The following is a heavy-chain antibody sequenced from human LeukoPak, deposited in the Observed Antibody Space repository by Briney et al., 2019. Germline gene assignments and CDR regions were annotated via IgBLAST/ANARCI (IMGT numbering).Heavy chain of an antibody. Sequence: ASVKVSCKASGYTFTSYGISWVRQAPGQGLEWMGWISAYNGNTNYAQKLQGRVTMTTDTSTSTAYTELRSLRSDDTAVYYCARDPHLDYEGMDVWGQGTTVTVSS. CDR2: ISAYNGNT. CDR1: GYTFTSYG. CDR3: ARDPHLDYEGMDV. V-gene: IGHV1-18*01. J-gene: IGHJ6*02.